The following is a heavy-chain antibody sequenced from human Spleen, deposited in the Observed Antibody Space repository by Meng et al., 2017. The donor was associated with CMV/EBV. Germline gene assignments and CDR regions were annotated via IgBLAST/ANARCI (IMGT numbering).Heavy chain of an antibody. CDR2: ISGSGDST. D-gene: IGHD2-2*01. V-gene: IGHV3-23*01. J-gene: IGHJ5*01. CDR3: AKGSYCSGTTCYLWGWFDS. Sequence: GGSLRLSCAASGFTFSSYAMSWVRQAPGKGPEWVSGISGSGDSTYYAESVRGQFTISRDNSKNTLYLQMNSLTAEDTAVYYCAKGSYCSGTTCYLWGWFDSWGQGTLVTVSS. CDR1: GFTFSSYA.